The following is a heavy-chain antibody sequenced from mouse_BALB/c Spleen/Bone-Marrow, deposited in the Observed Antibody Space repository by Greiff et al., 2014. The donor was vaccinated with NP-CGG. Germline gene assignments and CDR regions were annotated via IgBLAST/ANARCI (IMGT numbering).Heavy chain of an antibody. V-gene: IGHV1-20*02. J-gene: IGHJ2*01. CDR1: GYSFTGYF. Sequence: EVQLQQSGPELVKPGASVKISCKASGYSFTGYFMNWVMQSHGKSLEWIGRINPYNGDTFYNQKFKGKATLTVDKSSSTAHMELRSLASEDSAVYYCARFGYYGSSYFDYWGQGTTLTVSS. CDR3: ARFGYYGSSYFDY. CDR2: INPYNGDT. D-gene: IGHD1-1*01.